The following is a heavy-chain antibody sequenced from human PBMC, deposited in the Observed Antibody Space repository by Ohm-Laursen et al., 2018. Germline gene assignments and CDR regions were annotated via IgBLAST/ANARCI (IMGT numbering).Heavy chain of an antibody. CDR1: GFTFSSNW. Sequence: SLRLSCAASGFTFSSNWMSWVRQAPGKGLEWVASLNQDGSDKYYVDSVKGRFTITRDNPKNSLYLQMNSLRAEDTAVYYCVRQRYSYGSHFDYWGQGTLVTVSS. CDR3: VRQRYSYGSHFDY. J-gene: IGHJ4*02. CDR2: LNQDGSDK. D-gene: IGHD5-18*01. V-gene: IGHV3-7*01.